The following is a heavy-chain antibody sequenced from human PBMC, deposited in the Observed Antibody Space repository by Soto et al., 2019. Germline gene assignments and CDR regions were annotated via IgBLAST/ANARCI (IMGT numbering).Heavy chain of an antibody. J-gene: IGHJ4*02. CDR2: IYYSGST. Sequence: PSETLSLTCTVSGGSISSYYWSWIRQPPGKGLEWIGDIYYSGSTNYNPSLKSRVTISVDTSKNQFSLKLSSVTAADTAVYYCARGPSFDFWSGYYEYYFDYWGQGTLVTVSS. CDR3: ARGPSFDFWSGYYEYYFDY. CDR1: GGSISSYY. V-gene: IGHV4-59*12. D-gene: IGHD3-3*01.